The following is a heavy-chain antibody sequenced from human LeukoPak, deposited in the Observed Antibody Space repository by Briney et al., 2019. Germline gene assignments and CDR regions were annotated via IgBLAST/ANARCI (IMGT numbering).Heavy chain of an antibody. D-gene: IGHD2-2*01. CDR1: GGSFSGYY. CDR2: INHSGST. J-gene: IGHJ4*02. V-gene: IGHV4-34*01. CDR3: ARGPLRGRVPAAGFDY. Sequence: SETLSLTCAVYGGSFSGYYWSWIRQPPGKGLEWIGEINHSGSTNYNPSLKSRVTISVDTSKNQFSLKLSSVTAADTAVYYCARGPLRGRVPAAGFDYWGQGTLVTVSS.